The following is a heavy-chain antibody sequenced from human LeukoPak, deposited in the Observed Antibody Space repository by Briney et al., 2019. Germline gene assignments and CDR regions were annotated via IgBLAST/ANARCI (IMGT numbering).Heavy chain of an antibody. CDR3: ARHTRSCSGSNCYSGWFDP. J-gene: IGHJ5*02. CDR2: IYWSGST. V-gene: IGHV4-39*01. Sequence: PSETLSLTCTVSGGSISSGSYFWGWIRQPPGKGLEWIGYIYWSGSTYYTPSLKSRVTMSVDTSKNQFSVKLSSVTAADTAVYYCARHTRSCSGSNCYSGWFDPWGQGTLVTVSS. D-gene: IGHD2-15*01. CDR1: GGSISSGSYF.